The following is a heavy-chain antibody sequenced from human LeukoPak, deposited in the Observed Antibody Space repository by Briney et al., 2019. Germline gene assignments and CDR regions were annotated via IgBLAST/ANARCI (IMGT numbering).Heavy chain of an antibody. CDR1: GFTFSSYS. J-gene: IGHJ5*02. CDR2: ISSSSSYI. D-gene: IGHD3-3*01. Sequence: PGGSLRLSCAASGFTFSSYSMNWVRQAPGKGLEWVSSISSSSSYIYYADSVKGRFTISRDNAKSSLYLQMNSLRAEDTAVYYCARGLTIFGVVSGFDPWGQGTLVTVSS. CDR3: ARGLTIFGVVSGFDP. V-gene: IGHV3-21*01.